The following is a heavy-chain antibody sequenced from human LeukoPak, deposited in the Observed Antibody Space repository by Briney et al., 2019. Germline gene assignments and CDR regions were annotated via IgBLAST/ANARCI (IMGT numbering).Heavy chain of an antibody. CDR2: ISGSGGST. D-gene: IGHD2-2*01. CDR3: AKGRLGYCSSTSC. Sequence: QPGGSLRLSCAASGFTFSSYAMSSVRQAPGKGLEWVSAISGSGGSTYYADSVKGRFTISRDNSKNTLYLQMNSLRAEDTAVYYCAKGRLGYCSSTSCWGQGTLVTVSS. CDR1: GFTFSSYA. J-gene: IGHJ4*02. V-gene: IGHV3-23*01.